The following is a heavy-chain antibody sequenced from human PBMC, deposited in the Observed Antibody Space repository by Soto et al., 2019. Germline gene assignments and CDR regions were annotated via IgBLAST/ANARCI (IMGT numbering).Heavy chain of an antibody. CDR2: ISAYNGNT. CDR1: GYTFTSYG. J-gene: IGHJ2*01. CDR3: ARVDYGVNVYWYFDL. V-gene: IGHV1-18*01. D-gene: IGHD4-17*01. Sequence: ASVKVSCTASGYTFTSYGISWVRQAPGQGLEWMGWISAYNGNTNYAQKLQGRVTMTTDTSTSTAYMELRSLRSDDTAVYYCARVDYGVNVYWYFDLWGRGTLVTVPS.